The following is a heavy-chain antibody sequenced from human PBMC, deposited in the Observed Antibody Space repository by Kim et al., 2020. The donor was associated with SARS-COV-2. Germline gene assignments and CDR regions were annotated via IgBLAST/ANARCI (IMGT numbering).Heavy chain of an antibody. D-gene: IGHD2-15*01. CDR2: ISYDGSNK. CDR3: ARDFPVVVVAATSAWPLGAGSYFDY. J-gene: IGHJ4*02. CDR1: GFTFSSYG. Sequence: GGSLRLSCAASGFTFSSYGMHWVRQAPRKGLEWVAVISYDGSNKYYADSVKGRFTISRDNSKNTLYLQMNSPRAEDTAVYYCARDFPVVVVAATSAWPLGAGSYFDYWGQGPLVTVSS. V-gene: IGHV3-33*05.